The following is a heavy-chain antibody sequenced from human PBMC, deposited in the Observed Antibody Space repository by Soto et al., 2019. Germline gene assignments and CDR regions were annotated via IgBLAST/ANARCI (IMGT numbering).Heavy chain of an antibody. CDR3: ARSISLVGDY. V-gene: IGHV1-3*01. Sequence: QVQLVQSGAEVKKPGASVKVSCKASGYTFTSYAMHWVRQAPGQRLEWMGWINAGNGNTKYSQKFQGRVTITRATVACTAYMELSRLRSVDTAVYYCARSISLVGDYWGQGTLVTVSS. CDR1: GYTFTSYA. J-gene: IGHJ4*02. D-gene: IGHD3-16*01. CDR2: INAGNGNT.